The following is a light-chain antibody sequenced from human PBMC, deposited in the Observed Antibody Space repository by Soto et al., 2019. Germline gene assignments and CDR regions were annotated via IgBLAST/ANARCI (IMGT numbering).Light chain of an antibody. CDR1: PSCSRW. CDR2: DAS. V-gene: IGKV1-5*01. Sequence: DIQRIQKNSTLSASVEDRGTVTCRGSPSCSRWLAWFQQKPGKVRKLLIYDASTLESGVPSRFSGTGSGTEFTLTISSLQPDDFATYYCQQFRTFAQGTNVDI. CDR3: QQFRT. J-gene: IGKJ1*01.